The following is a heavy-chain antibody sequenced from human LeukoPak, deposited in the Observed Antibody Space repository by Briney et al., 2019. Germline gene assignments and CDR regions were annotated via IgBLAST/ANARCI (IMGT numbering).Heavy chain of an antibody. V-gene: IGHV3-11*04. J-gene: IGHJ6*03. CDR1: GFTFSNYW. CDR3: ARGPDPYYDFWSGYYTYYYYMDV. D-gene: IGHD3-3*01. Sequence: GGSLRLSCAASGFTFSNYWMSWVRQAPGKGLERVSYISSSGSTIYYADSVKGRFTISRDNAKNSRYLQMNSLRAEDTAVYYCARGPDPYYDFWSGYYTYYYYMDVWGKGTTVTVSS. CDR2: ISSSGSTI.